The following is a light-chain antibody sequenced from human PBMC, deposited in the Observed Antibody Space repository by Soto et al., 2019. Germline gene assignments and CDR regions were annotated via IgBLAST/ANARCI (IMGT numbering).Light chain of an antibody. CDR3: QQYNNWPRT. CDR2: DAS. Sequence: EIVLTQSPGTLSLSPWERATLSCRASQSVTTNLAWYQQTPARAPRLLIYDASTRATGIPARFSGSGSGTEFTLTISSLQSEDFAVYYCQQYNNWPRTFGQGTKVDIK. V-gene: IGKV3-15*01. CDR1: QSVTTN. J-gene: IGKJ1*01.